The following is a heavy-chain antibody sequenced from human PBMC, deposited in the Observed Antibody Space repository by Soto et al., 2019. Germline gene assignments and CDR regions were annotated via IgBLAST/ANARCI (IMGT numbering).Heavy chain of an antibody. J-gene: IGHJ4*02. CDR3: AKDRLVVIPTGHQGYLDS. CDR2: ISFDGNKK. V-gene: IGHV3-30*18. D-gene: IGHD2-2*01. Sequence: GGSLRLSCEASGFSFSTYGMHWVRQAPGKGLEWLAVISFDGNKKDYADSVKGRFTISRDNSKKKLFLQINSVRAEDTAVYYCAKDRLVVIPTGHQGYLDSWGQGTLVTVSS. CDR1: GFSFSTYG.